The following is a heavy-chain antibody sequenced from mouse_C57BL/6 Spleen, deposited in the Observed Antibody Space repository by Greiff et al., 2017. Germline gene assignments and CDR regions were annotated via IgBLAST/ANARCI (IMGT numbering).Heavy chain of an antibody. CDR3: ATSYDSSFAY. CDR2: IYPSDSET. D-gene: IGHD1-1*01. J-gene: IGHJ2*01. V-gene: IGHV1-61*01. CDR1: GYTFTSYW. Sequence: QVQLQQPGAELVRPGSSVKLSCKASGYTFTSYWMDWVKQRPRQGLEWIGNIYPSDSETHYNQKFKDKATLTVDKSSSTAYLQLSSLTSSDSAVYYCATSYDSSFAYWGQGTTLTVSS.